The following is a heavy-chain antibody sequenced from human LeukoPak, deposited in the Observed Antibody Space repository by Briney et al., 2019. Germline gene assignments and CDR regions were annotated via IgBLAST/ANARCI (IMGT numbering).Heavy chain of an antibody. CDR3: ARDPSGSSGGSGNYYYYYMDV. D-gene: IGHD2-15*01. Sequence: ASVKVCCKSAAGTFGIYAFSWVRQGPGQGLEWMGGIIPIFGTANYAQKFQGRVTITADESTSTAYMELSSLRSEDTAVYYCARDPSGSSGGSGNYYYYYMDVWGKGTTVTISS. CDR1: AGTFGIYA. CDR2: IIPIFGTA. J-gene: IGHJ6*03. V-gene: IGHV1-69*13.